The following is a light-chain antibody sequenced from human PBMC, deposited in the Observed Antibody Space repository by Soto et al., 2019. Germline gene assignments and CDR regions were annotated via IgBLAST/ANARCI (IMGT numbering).Light chain of an antibody. CDR1: QSVRSRY. Sequence: DIVLTQSPGTLSLSPGERATLSCRASQSVRSRYLAWYQQKAGQAPRLLIYDASRRATGIPDRFSSSGSGTDFTLTISRLEPEDFAVYYCQQYGSSVTFGGGTKVEIK. J-gene: IGKJ4*01. CDR2: DAS. CDR3: QQYGSSVT. V-gene: IGKV3-20*01.